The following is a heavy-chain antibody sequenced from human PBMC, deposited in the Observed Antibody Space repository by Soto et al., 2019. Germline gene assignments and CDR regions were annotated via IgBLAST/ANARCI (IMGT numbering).Heavy chain of an antibody. CDR3: ARDPGTMIVWFAFDI. Sequence: GGSLRLSCAASGFTFSSYGMHWVRQAPGKGLEWVAAIWYDGSNKYYADSVKGRFTISRDNSKNTLYLQMNSLRAEDTAVYYCARDPGTMIVWFAFDIWGQGTMVTVSS. D-gene: IGHD3-22*01. CDR2: IWYDGSNK. J-gene: IGHJ3*02. CDR1: GFTFSSYG. V-gene: IGHV3-33*01.